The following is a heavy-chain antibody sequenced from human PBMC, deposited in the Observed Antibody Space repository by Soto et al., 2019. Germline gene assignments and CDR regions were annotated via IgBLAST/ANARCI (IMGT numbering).Heavy chain of an antibody. D-gene: IGHD6-13*01. CDR3: ARAPTGYSSSWYFQDV. J-gene: IGHJ6*02. Sequence: ASVKVSCKASGYTFTGYYMHWVRQAPGQGLEWMGGIIPIFGTANYAQKFQGRVTITADESTSTAYMELSSLRSEDTAVYYCARAPTGYSSSWYFQDVWGQGTTVTVSS. CDR2: IIPIFGTA. V-gene: IGHV1-69*13. CDR1: GYTFTGYY.